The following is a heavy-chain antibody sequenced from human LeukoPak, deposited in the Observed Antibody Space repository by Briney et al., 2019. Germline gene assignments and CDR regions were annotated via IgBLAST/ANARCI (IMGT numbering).Heavy chain of an antibody. V-gene: IGHV4-34*01. CDR2: INHSGST. D-gene: IGHD3-10*01. CDR3: ARGGYGSGTYYNY. CDR1: GGSLSGYY. J-gene: IGHJ4*02. Sequence: KPSETLSLTCAVYGGSLSGYYWSWIRQPPGKGLEWIGEINHSGSTNYNPSLKSRVTISVDTSKNQFSLKLSSVTAADTAAYYCARGGYGSGTYYNYWGQGTLVTVSS.